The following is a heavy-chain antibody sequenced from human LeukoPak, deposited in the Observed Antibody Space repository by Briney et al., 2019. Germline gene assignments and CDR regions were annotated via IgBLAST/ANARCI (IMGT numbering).Heavy chain of an antibody. V-gene: IGHV3-11*01. CDR3: ARDGVVVVPAAPTFYYYYYGMDV. CDR2: ISSSGSTI. Sequence: GGSLRLSCAASGFTFSDYYMSWIRQAPGKGLEWVSYISSSGSTIYYADSVKGRFTISRDNAKNSLYLQMNSLRAEDTAVYYCARDGVVVVPAAPTFYYYYYGMDVRGQGTTVTVSS. CDR1: GFTFSDYY. J-gene: IGHJ6*02. D-gene: IGHD2-2*01.